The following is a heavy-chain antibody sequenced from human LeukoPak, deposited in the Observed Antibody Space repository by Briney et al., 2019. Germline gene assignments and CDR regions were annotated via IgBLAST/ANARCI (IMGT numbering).Heavy chain of an antibody. J-gene: IGHJ4*02. CDR1: GFSFSSYW. CDR2: IKSDGSST. D-gene: IGHD2-2*01. Sequence: GGSLRLSCAASGFSFSSYWMHWVRQAPGKGLVWVARIKSDGSSTDYADYVKGRFTISRDNSKNTLYLQMNSLRAEDTAVYYCANIKYQLPLAWGQGTLVTVSS. V-gene: IGHV3-74*01. CDR3: ANIKYQLPLA.